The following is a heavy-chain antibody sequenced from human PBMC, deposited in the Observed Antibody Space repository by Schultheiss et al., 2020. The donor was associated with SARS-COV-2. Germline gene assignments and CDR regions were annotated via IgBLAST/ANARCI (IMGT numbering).Heavy chain of an antibody. CDR3: ARDTMGRGFDY. J-gene: IGHJ4*02. D-gene: IGHD3-10*01. CDR2: IWYDGSNK. V-gene: IGHV3-30*15. Sequence: GGSLRLSCAASGFTFSSYAMHWVRQAPGKGLEWVAVIWYDGSNKYYADSVKGRFTISRDNSKNTLYLQMSSLRAEDTAVYYCARDTMGRGFDYWGQGTLVTVSS. CDR1: GFTFSSYA.